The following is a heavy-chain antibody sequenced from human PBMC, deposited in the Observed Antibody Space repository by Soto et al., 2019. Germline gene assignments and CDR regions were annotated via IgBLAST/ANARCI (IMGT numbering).Heavy chain of an antibody. CDR3: ARERWGSGSRWFDP. V-gene: IGHV1-3*01. J-gene: IGHJ5*02. CDR1: GYTFTIYS. D-gene: IGHD6-19*01. Sequence: ASVKVSCKASGYTFTIYSMHWVRQAPGQRLEWMGWINVGNGNTKYSQKFQGRVTITTDTSASTAYMELSSLTSEDTAVYYCARERWGSGSRWFDPWGQGTLVTVSS. CDR2: INVGNGNT.